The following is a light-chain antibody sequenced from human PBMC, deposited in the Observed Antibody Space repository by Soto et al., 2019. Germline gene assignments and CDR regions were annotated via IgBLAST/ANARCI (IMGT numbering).Light chain of an antibody. CDR2: GAS. CDR3: QRYGSSVVT. V-gene: IGKV3-20*01. J-gene: IGKJ5*01. Sequence: EIVLTQSPGTLSLSPGERATLSCRASQNIRSNYLAWYQQKPGQAPRLLIYGASSRATGIPDRFSGSGSGTDFTLTISRLEPEDFAVYYCQRYGSSVVTFGQGTRLEIK. CDR1: QNIRSNY.